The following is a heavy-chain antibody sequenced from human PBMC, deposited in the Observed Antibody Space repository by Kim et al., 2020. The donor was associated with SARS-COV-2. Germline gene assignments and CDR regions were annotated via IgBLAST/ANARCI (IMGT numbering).Heavy chain of an antibody. V-gene: IGHV4-39*01. CDR2: IYYSGST. D-gene: IGHD3-22*01. CDR1: GGSISSSSYY. CDR3: ARPLTMIVLSPFAFDI. J-gene: IGHJ3*02. Sequence: SETLSLTCTVSGGSISSSSYYWGWIRQPPGKGLEWIGSIYYSGSTYYNPSLKSRVTISVDTSKNQFSLKLSSVTAADTAVYYCARPLTMIVLSPFAFDIWGQGTMVTVSS.